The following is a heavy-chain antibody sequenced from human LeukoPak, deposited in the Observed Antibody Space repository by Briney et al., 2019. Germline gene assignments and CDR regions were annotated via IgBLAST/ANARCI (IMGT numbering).Heavy chain of an antibody. CDR2: ISSSSSYI. D-gene: IGHD6-13*01. CDR3: ARMPQHRYSSSWYYYGMDV. Sequence: GGSLRLSCAASGFTFSSYSMNWVRQAPGKGLEWVSSISSSSSYIYYADSVKGRFTNSRDNAKNSLYLQMNSLRAEDTAVYYCARMPQHRYSSSWYYYGMDVWGQGTTVTVSS. CDR1: GFTFSSYS. J-gene: IGHJ6*02. V-gene: IGHV3-21*01.